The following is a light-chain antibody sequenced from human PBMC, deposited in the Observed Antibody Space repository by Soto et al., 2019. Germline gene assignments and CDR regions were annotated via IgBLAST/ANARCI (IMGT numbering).Light chain of an antibody. V-gene: IGLV1-47*01. J-gene: IGLJ3*02. Sequence: QSVLTQPPSASGTPGQRVTISCSGSDSNIGGGNYVCWYQQFPGTAPQLLIYNNNQRPSGVPDRFSGSKSGTSGSLAISGLRSEDEADYYCATWDDNLSGPSWVFGGGTKLTVL. CDR1: DSNIGGGNY. CDR3: ATWDDNLSGPSWV. CDR2: NNN.